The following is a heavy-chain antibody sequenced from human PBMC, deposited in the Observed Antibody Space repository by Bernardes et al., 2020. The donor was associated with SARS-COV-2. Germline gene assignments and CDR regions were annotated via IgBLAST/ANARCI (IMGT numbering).Heavy chain of an antibody. Sequence: GGTLRLSCTASGFTFGDYAMSWVRQGPGKGLEWVGFIRSKAYGGTTEYAASVKGRFTISRDDSKSIAYLQMNSLKTEDTAVYYCTRDNWAATALNWFDPWGQGTLVTVSS. CDR3: TRDNWAATALNWFDP. V-gene: IGHV3-49*04. D-gene: IGHD2-15*01. J-gene: IGHJ5*02. CDR1: GFTFGDYA. CDR2: IRSKAYGGTT.